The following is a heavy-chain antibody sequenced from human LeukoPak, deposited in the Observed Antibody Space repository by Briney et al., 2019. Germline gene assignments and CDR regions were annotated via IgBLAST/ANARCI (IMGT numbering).Heavy chain of an antibody. CDR3: ARVLGPPYDHYYYYMDV. Sequence: ASVKVSCKASGYTFTSYDINWVRQATGQGLEWMGWMNPNSGNTGYAQKFQGRVTMTRNTSISTAYMELSSLRSEDTAVYYCARVLGPPYDHYYYYMDVWGQGTMVTVSS. J-gene: IGHJ6*03. CDR1: GYTFTSYD. V-gene: IGHV1-8*01. D-gene: IGHD5-12*01. CDR2: MNPNSGNT.